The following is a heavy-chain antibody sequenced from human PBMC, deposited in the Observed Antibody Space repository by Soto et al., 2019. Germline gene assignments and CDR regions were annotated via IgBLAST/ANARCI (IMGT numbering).Heavy chain of an antibody. CDR3: TREQSDDNYFDP. CDR1: GAALSSGGYF. V-gene: IGHV4-61*08. Sequence: SETLSLTCTVSGAALSSGGYFYTCVRQPPGKGLEWLGYIYYSGGTNYNPSLKSRVTISLDKSKCQFSLRLISVTAADTAVYYSTREQSDDNYFDPWGQGTLVTVSS. D-gene: IGHD6-19*01. CDR2: IYYSGGT. J-gene: IGHJ5*02.